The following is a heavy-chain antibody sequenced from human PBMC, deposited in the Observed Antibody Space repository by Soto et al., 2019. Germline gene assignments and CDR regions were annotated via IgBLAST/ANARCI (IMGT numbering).Heavy chain of an antibody. J-gene: IGHJ5*02. D-gene: IGHD5-12*01. Sequence: SETLSLTCAVYGGSFSGDYWTWIRQPPGKGLEWIGEINHSGGTNYNPSLKSRVSISVDTSKNQFSLKLSSVTAADTAVYYCARGLTYSGDGNKWFEPWSQG. CDR1: GGSFSGDY. V-gene: IGHV4-34*01. CDR2: INHSGGT. CDR3: ARGLTYSGDGNKWFEP.